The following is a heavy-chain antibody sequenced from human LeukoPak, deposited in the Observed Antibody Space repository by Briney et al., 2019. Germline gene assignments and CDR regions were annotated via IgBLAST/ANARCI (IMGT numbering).Heavy chain of an antibody. Sequence: SQTLSLTCTVFGGSISSGGSYWSWIRQHPGKGLEWIGYIYYNGGTYYNPSLKSRLTISSETSKNQFSLKLSSVTAADTAVYYCASDLGYCSGGSCWSIWGQGTMVTVS. V-gene: IGHV4-31*03. CDR1: GGSISSGGSY. CDR3: ASDLGYCSGGSCWSI. D-gene: IGHD2-15*01. CDR2: IYYNGGT. J-gene: IGHJ3*02.